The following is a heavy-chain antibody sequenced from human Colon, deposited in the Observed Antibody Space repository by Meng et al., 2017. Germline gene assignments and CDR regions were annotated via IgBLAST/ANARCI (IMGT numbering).Heavy chain of an antibody. J-gene: IGHJ4*02. CDR2: IYDNGYT. Sequence: QLQLQESGLRLVKPSQTLSLTCAVSGDSVTTTLSSWSWIRQSPGKGLEWIGNIYDNGYTYYSPSLRSRVTISVDRSNNQFSLNLNSVTAADTAVYFCARGYRGSTYFAYWGQGILVTVSS. V-gene: IGHV4-30-2*06. CDR1: GDSVTTTLSS. D-gene: IGHD3-16*01. CDR3: ARGYRGSTYFAY.